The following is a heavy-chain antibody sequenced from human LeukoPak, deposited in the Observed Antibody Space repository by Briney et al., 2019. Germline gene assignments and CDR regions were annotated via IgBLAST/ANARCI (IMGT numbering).Heavy chain of an antibody. V-gene: IGHV4-39*07. J-gene: IGHJ4*02. CDR2: IFYSGST. D-gene: IGHD3-22*01. CDR3: ARVTGYMIEDYFDY. CDR1: SGSISTSNYY. Sequence: SETLSLTCTVSSGSISTSNYYWGWVRQPPGKALEWIGNIFYSGSTYYSPSLKSRVTISLDTSRNQFSLKLNSVTAADTAVYYCARVTGYMIEDYFDYWGQGTLVTVSS.